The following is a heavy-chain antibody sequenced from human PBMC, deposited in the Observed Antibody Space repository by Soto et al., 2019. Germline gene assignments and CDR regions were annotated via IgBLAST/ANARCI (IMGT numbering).Heavy chain of an antibody. CDR1: GDSVSTNSAT. V-gene: IGHV6-1*01. D-gene: IGHD4-17*01. Sequence: SQTLSLTCAISGDSVSTNSATWDWIRQSPSRGLEWLGRTYYRSKWYNDYAVSVKGRITINPDTSNNQLSLQLNSVTPDDTAVYYCARDSPGYGDYVLFDYWGQGTRVTVSS. CDR2: TYYRSKWYN. J-gene: IGHJ4*02. CDR3: ARDSPGYGDYVLFDY.